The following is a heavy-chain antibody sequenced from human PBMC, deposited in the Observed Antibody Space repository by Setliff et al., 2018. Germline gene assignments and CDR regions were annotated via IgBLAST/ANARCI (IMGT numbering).Heavy chain of an antibody. Sequence: ASVKVSCKASGYTFTTYTMNWVRQAPGQGLEWMGWINTNTGNPTYAQGFTGRFVFSLDTSVSTAYLKIYSLKAEDTAVYYCARASRFGTAIYKGDYYMDVWGNGTTVTVSS. J-gene: IGHJ6*03. CDR3: ARASRFGTAIYKGDYYMDV. CDR1: GYTFTTYT. V-gene: IGHV7-4-1*01. CDR2: INTNTGNP. D-gene: IGHD2-21*02.